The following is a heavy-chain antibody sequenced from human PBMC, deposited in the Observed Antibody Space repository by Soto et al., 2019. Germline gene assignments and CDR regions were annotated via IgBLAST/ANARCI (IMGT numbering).Heavy chain of an antibody. CDR3: ARVGSSGYYGGFDP. D-gene: IGHD3-22*01. J-gene: IGHJ5*02. V-gene: IGHV4-61*01. Sequence: QVQLQESGPGLVKPSETPSLTCTVSGGSVNSANYYWSWIRQPPGKRLQWIGYIFYSGNSGSTNYNPSLESRITISVDPSKNQFSLKLSSVPAADTALYYCARVGSSGYYGGFDPWGQGTLVTVSS. CDR2: IFYSGNSGST. CDR1: GGSVNSANYY.